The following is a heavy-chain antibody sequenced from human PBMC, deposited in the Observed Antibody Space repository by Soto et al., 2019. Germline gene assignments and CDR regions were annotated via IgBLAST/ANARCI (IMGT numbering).Heavy chain of an antibody. D-gene: IGHD5-18*01. Sequence: GASVKVSCKASGGTFSSYAISWVRQAPGQGLEWMGGIIPIFGTANYAQKFQGRVTITADESTSTAYMELSSLRSEDTAVYYCARDWVRGYSYGYVAGSFDYWGQGTLVTVSS. CDR3: ARDWVRGYSYGYVAGSFDY. CDR2: IIPIFGTA. J-gene: IGHJ4*02. CDR1: GGTFSSYA. V-gene: IGHV1-69*13.